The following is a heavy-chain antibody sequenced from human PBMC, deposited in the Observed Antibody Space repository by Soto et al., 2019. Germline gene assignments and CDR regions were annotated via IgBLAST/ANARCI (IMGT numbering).Heavy chain of an antibody. CDR2: INPIGGST. Sequence: ASVKVSCKASGYTFTSYYIHWVRQAPGQGLEWMGLINPIGGSTSYAQMFQVRVTMTTDASTSTVYMELSSLRSDDTAVYYCARGSQGSSGWYSADYWGQGTTVTVSS. D-gene: IGHD6-19*01. J-gene: IGHJ4*02. CDR3: ARGSQGSSGWYSADY. V-gene: IGHV1-46*01. CDR1: GYTFTSYY.